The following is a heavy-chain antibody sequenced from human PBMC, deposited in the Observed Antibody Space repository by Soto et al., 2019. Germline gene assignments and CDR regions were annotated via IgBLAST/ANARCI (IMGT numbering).Heavy chain of an antibody. CDR2: IYYSGST. CDR3: ARDLVAGDAFDI. J-gene: IGHJ3*02. Sequence: NPSETLSLTCTVSGGSISSYYWSWIRQPPGKGLEWIGYIYYSGSTNYNPSLKSRVTISVDTSKNQFSLKLSSVTAADTAVYYCARDLVAGDAFDIWGQGTMVTVSS. D-gene: IGHD6-19*01. V-gene: IGHV4-59*01. CDR1: GGSISSYY.